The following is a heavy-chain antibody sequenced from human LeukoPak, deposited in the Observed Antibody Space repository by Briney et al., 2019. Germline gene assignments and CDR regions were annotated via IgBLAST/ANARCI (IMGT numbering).Heavy chain of an antibody. CDR3: ANAEDAFDI. CDR2: ITPGGGT. V-gene: IGHV3-23*01. J-gene: IGHJ3*02. Sequence: PGGSLRLSCAASEFTFSSYVMAWVRQAPGKGLEWVSTITPGGGTYYADSVKGRFTISRDNSKNTLYLQMNSLRAEDTAVYYCANAEDAFDIWGQGTMVTVSS. CDR1: EFTFSSYV.